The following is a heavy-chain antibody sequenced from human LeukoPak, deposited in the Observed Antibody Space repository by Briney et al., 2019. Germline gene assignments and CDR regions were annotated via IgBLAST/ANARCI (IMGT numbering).Heavy chain of an antibody. J-gene: IGHJ6*03. V-gene: IGHV3-30*02. CDR3: AKAPGEYCSSTSCYLCYYMDV. CDR2: IRYDGSNK. Sequence: GGSLRLSCAASGFTFSSYGMHWVPQAPGKGLEWVAFIRYDGSNKYYEDSVKGRFTISRDNSKNTLYLQMNSQRAEDTAAYYCAKAPGEYCSSTSCYLCYYMDVWGKGTTVTVS. D-gene: IGHD2-2*01. CDR1: GFTFSSYG.